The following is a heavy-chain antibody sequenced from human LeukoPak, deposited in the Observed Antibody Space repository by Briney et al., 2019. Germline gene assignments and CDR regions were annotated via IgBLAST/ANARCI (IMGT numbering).Heavy chain of an antibody. CDR1: GYTLTELS. CDR2: FDPEDGET. CDR3: ATPSHMYYYDSSGYYPSWGY. V-gene: IGHV1-24*01. J-gene: IGHJ4*02. Sequence: EASVKVSCKVSGYTLTELSMHWVRQAPGKGLEWMGGFDPEDGETIYAQKFQGRVTMTEDTSTDTAYMELSSLRSEDTAVYYCATPSHMYYYDSSGYYPSWGYWGQGTLVTVSS. D-gene: IGHD3-22*01.